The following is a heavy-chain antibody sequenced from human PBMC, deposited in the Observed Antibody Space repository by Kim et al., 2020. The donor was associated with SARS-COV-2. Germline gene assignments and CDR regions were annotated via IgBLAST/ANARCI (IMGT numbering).Heavy chain of an antibody. Sequence: DYAVSVESRITINPDTSKNQFSLQLNSVTPEDTAVYYCAREAAVAGAFDIWGQGTMVTVSS. D-gene: IGHD6-19*01. CDR3: AREAAVAGAFDI. V-gene: IGHV6-1*01. J-gene: IGHJ3*02.